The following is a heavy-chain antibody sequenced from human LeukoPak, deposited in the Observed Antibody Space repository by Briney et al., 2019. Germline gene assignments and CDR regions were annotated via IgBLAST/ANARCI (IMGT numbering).Heavy chain of an antibody. J-gene: IGHJ3*02. CDR1: GGSITSKNYY. CDR2: IYYSGST. CDR3: AREIVGNNAFDI. D-gene: IGHD2-21*01. V-gene: IGHV4-31*03. Sequence: SETLSLTCTVSGGSITSKNYYWSWIRQHPGKGLEWIGYIYYSGSTYYNPSLKSRVTISVDTSKNQFSLKLSSVTAADTAVYYCAREIVGNNAFDIWGQGTMVTVSS.